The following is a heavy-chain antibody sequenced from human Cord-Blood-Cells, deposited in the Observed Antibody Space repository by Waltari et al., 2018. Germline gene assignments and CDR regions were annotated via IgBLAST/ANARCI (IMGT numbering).Heavy chain of an antibody. V-gene: IGHV1-2*02. Sequence: QVQLVQSGAEVKKPGASVKVSCKASGYTFTGYYMHWVRQAPVQWLEWMGSTNPNSGGTNYAQKIQGRVTMTRDTSISTAYMELSRLRSDGTAVYYCARLSLKTGDWVGNRGYWGQGTLVTVSS. D-gene: IGHD7-27*01. CDR1: GYTFTGYY. CDR3: ARLSLKTGDWVGNRGY. J-gene: IGHJ4*02. CDR2: TNPNSGGT.